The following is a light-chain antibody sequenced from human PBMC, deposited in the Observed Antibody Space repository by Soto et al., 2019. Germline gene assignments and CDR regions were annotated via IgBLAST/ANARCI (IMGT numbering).Light chain of an antibody. V-gene: IGKV3-15*01. J-gene: IGKJ1*01. Sequence: EIVMTQSPATLSVSPGERATLSCRASQSVSSNLAWYQQKPGQAPRLLIYGASTRATGIPDRFSGSGSGADFTLTISSLEPEDFGVYYCQQYHNSILMFGQGTKV. CDR2: GAS. CDR3: QQYHNSILM. CDR1: QSVSSN.